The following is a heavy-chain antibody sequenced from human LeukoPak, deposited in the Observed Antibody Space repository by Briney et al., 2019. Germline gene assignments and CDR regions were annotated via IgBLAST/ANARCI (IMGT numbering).Heavy chain of an antibody. Sequence: SETLSLTCIVSGGSISSYYWSWIRQPPGKGLEWIGYIYYSGSTNYNPSLKSRVTISVDTSKNQFSLKLSSVTAADTAVYYCARRWSGGYCSGGSCYYFDLWGRGTLVTVSS. V-gene: IGHV4-59*08. CDR3: ARRWSGGYCSGGSCYYFDL. J-gene: IGHJ2*01. CDR1: GGSISSYY. D-gene: IGHD2-15*01. CDR2: IYYSGST.